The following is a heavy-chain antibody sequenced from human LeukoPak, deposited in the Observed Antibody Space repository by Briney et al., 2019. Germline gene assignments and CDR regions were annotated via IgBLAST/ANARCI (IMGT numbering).Heavy chain of an antibody. CDR1: GYTFTSYG. J-gene: IGHJ4*02. CDR2: MNPNSGNT. V-gene: IGHV1-8*02. Sequence: SVKVSCKASGYTFTSYGISWVRQATGQGLEWMGWMNPNSGNTGYAQKFQGRVTMTRNTSISTAYMELSSLRSEDTAVYYCARGPPIELSGPYYFDYWGQGTLVTVSS. CDR3: ARGPPIELSGPYYFDY. D-gene: IGHD1-1*01.